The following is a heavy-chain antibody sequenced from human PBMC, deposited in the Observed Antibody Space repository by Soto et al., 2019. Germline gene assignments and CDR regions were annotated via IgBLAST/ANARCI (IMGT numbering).Heavy chain of an antibody. D-gene: IGHD3-3*01. J-gene: IGHJ3*01. V-gene: IGHV3-23*01. CDR1: GFTFDSYA. Sequence: EVKLLESGGGLAQPGGSLRLSCVGSGFTFDSYAISWVRQAPGERLQWIAAISGSADGTDYAHSVRGRFTISRDNAKKTVHMQMDSLRVEDTAVYFCAKDTVGGYSFWSGYYSDGLDVWGQGTLVT. CDR2: ISGSADGT. CDR3: AKDTVGGYSFWSGYYSDGLDV.